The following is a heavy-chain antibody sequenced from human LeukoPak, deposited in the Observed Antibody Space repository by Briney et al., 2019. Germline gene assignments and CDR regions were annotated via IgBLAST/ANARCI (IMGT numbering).Heavy chain of an antibody. CDR3: ARTIRGYDLSLDAFDI. J-gene: IGHJ3*02. CDR2: TYPGDSDT. CDR1: GYSFITYW. D-gene: IGHD5-12*01. Sequence: GESLKISCKGSGYSFITYWIGWVRQMPGKGLEWMGITYPGDSDTRYSPSFQGQVTISVDKSISTAYLQWSSLKASDTAMYYCARTIRGYDLSLDAFDIWGQGTMVTVSS. V-gene: IGHV5-51*01.